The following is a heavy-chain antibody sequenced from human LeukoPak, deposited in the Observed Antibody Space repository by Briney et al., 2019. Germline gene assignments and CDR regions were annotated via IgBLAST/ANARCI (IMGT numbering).Heavy chain of an antibody. CDR3: AGDDWFDP. V-gene: IGHV3-53*01. CDR2: IYTGGTT. J-gene: IGHJ5*02. Sequence: GGSLRLSCAASGFTFTDYYMSWVRQAPGKGLEWVSVIYTGGTTYYADSVKGRFTISRDNSKNTLYLQMNTLRAEDTAVYYCAGDDWFDPWGQGTLVTVSS. CDR1: GFTFTDYY.